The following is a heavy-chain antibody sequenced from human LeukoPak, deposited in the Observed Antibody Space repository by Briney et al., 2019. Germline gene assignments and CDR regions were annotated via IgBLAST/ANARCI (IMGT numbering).Heavy chain of an antibody. CDR1: GYTFTSYG. Sequence: ASVKVPCKASGYTFTSYGISWVRQAPGQGLEWMGWISAYNGNTNYAQKLQGRVTMTTDTSTSTAYMELRSLRSDDTAVYYCARDLGLELRIRVLGDYWGQGTLVTVSS. D-gene: IGHD1-7*01. V-gene: IGHV1-18*01. CDR3: ARDLGLELRIRVLGDY. CDR2: ISAYNGNT. J-gene: IGHJ4*02.